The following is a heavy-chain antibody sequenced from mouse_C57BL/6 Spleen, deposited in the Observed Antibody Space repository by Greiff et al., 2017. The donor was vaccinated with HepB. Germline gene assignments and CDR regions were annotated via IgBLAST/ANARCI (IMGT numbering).Heavy chain of an antibody. V-gene: IGHV14-3*01. CDR1: GFNIKNTY. J-gene: IGHJ2*01. CDR2: IDPANGNT. D-gene: IGHD1-1*01. Sequence: EVQLQQSVAELVRPGASVKLSCTASGFNIKNTYMHWVKQRPEQGLEWIGRIDPANGNTKYAPKFQGKATITADTSSNTAYLLLSSLTSEDTAIYYCARGGITTVPRLYFDYWGQGTTLTVSS. CDR3: ARGGITTVPRLYFDY.